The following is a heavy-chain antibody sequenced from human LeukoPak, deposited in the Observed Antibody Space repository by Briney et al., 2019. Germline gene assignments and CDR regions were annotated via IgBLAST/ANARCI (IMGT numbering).Heavy chain of an antibody. D-gene: IGHD6-6*01. CDR2: ISGSGGST. CDR3: ARDLQLVLNS. J-gene: IGHJ4*02. CDR1: GFTFSSYA. V-gene: IGHV3-23*01. Sequence: GGSLRLSCAASGFTFSSYAMSWVRQAPGKGLEWASAISGSGGSTYYADSVKGRFTIPRDNSKNTLYLQMNSLRAEDTAVYYCARDLQLVLNSWGQGTLVTVSS.